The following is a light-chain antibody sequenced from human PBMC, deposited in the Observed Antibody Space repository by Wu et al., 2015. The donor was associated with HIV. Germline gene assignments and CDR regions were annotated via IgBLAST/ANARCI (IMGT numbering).Light chain of an antibody. J-gene: IGKJ3*01. V-gene: IGKV1-5*03. CDR2: KAS. CDR3: RQYTSHLFT. CDR1: QSVSTW. Sequence: DIQMTQSPSTLSASVGDRVTITCRASQSVSTWLAWYQQKPGKAPKLLIYKASSLQSGVPSRFSGSGSGTEFTLTISSLQPDDFATYYCRQYTSHLFTFGPGTKVIS.